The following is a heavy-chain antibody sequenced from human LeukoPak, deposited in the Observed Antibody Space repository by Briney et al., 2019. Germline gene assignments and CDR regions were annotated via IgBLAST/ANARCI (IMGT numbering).Heavy chain of an antibody. CDR3: ARDRGDFWSGYFDY. J-gene: IGHJ4*02. Sequence: QPGGSLRLSCAASGFTFSTYWMSWVRKAPGKGLEWVADMRQDGSEKYYVDSVKGRFTISRDNGKNSLYLQMNSLRVEDTAVYYCARDRGDFWSGYFDYWGQGTLVTVSS. CDR2: MRQDGSEK. V-gene: IGHV3-7*01. CDR1: GFTFSTYW. D-gene: IGHD3-3*01.